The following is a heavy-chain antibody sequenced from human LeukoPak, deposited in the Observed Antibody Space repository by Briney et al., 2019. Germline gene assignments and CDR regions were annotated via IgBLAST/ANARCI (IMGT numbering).Heavy chain of an antibody. CDR1: GGSISSSSYY. V-gene: IGHV4-39*07. Sequence: SETLSLTCTVSGGSISSSSYYWGWIRQPPGKGLEWIGSIYYSGSTYYNPSLKSRVTISVDTSKNQFSLKLSSVTAADTAVYYCARAHPYYGSGSRALYYFDYWGQGTLVTVSS. D-gene: IGHD3-10*01. J-gene: IGHJ4*02. CDR2: IYYSGST. CDR3: ARAHPYYGSGSRALYYFDY.